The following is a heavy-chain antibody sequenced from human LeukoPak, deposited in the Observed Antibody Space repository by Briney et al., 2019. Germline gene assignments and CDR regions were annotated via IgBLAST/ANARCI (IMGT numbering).Heavy chain of an antibody. CDR3: ATDIYIWNDY. Sequence: GESLKISCKGSGYSFTSYWISRVRQMPGKGLEWMGRIDPSDSYTNYSPSFQGHVTISADKSISTAYLQWSSLKASDTAMYYCATDIYIWNDYWGQGTLVTVSS. D-gene: IGHD1-20*01. V-gene: IGHV5-10-1*01. CDR1: GYSFTSYW. CDR2: IDPSDSYT. J-gene: IGHJ4*02.